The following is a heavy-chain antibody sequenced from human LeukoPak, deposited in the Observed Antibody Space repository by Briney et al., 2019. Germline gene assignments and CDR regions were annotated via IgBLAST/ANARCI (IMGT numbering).Heavy chain of an antibody. J-gene: IGHJ4*02. CDR2: ILYDGSKK. V-gene: IGHV3-30*02. CDR1: GFSFRNYG. CDR3: VKDRRVAVIYDY. Sequence: GGSLRLSCAASGFSFRNYGMHWVRQPPGKGLEWVALILYDGSKKYYADSVKGRFTISRDNSKNTLYLQMNSLRAGDTAVYYCVKDRRVAVIYDYWGQGTRVTVSS. D-gene: IGHD3-22*01.